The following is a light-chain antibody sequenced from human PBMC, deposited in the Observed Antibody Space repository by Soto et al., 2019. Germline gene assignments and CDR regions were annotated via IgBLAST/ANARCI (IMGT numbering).Light chain of an antibody. J-gene: IGLJ3*02. CDR1: DSNVGSTA. V-gene: IGLV1-44*01. Sequence: QSVLTQPPSASGAPGRRATTPCPGSDSNVGSTAENWYQQVPGTAPKLLIFINNQRPSGVPDRFSGSKSGTSASLAISGLQAEDEADYYCSAWDDSLHVWLFGGGTKLTVL. CDR2: INN. CDR3: SAWDDSLHVWL.